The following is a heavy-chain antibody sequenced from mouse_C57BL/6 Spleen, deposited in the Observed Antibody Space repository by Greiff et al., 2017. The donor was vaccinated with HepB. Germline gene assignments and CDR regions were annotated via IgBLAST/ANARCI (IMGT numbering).Heavy chain of an antibody. CDR3: AREEGYYYGSSYVGV. CDR2: IYPGDGDT. V-gene: IGHV1-80*01. J-gene: IGHJ1*03. CDR1: GYAFSSYW. Sequence: QVQLQQSGAELVKPGASVKISCKASGYAFSSYWMNWVKQRPGKGLEWIGQIYPGDGDTNYNGKFKGKATLTADKSSSTAYMQLSSLTSEDSAVYFCAREEGYYYGSSYVGVWGTGTTVTVSS. D-gene: IGHD1-1*01.